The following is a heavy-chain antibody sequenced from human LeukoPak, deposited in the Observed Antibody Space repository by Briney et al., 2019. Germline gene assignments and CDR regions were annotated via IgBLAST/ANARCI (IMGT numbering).Heavy chain of an antibody. CDR1: GFTFSDYE. CDR3: VRDRGGEYSDDNLFDP. Sequence: QPGGSLRLSCAASGFTFSDYEMSWVRQAPGKGLEWLSYVTGSGTTTQYADSVRDRFTISRDNAKNSLYLEMDSLRADDTAVYYCVRDRGGEYSDDNLFDPWGQGTLVTVSS. CDR2: VTGSGTTT. J-gene: IGHJ5*02. V-gene: IGHV3-48*03. D-gene: IGHD2-15*01.